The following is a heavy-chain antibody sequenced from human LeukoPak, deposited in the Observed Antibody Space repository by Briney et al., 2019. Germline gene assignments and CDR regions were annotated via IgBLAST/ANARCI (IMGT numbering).Heavy chain of an antibody. Sequence: PETLSLTCTVSGGSISSYYWSWVRQPPGKGLEWIGYIYYSGSTNYNPSLKSRVTISVDTSKNQFSLQLTSVTAADTAVYYCARLLGSSRWYEYWGQGTLVTVSS. CDR1: GGSISSYY. D-gene: IGHD6-13*01. CDR2: IYYSGST. J-gene: IGHJ4*02. V-gene: IGHV4-59*01. CDR3: ARLLGSSRWYEY.